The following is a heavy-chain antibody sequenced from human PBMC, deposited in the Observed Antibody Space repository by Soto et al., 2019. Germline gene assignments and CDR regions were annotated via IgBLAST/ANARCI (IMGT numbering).Heavy chain of an antibody. CDR3: ARVHSGYDFAY. V-gene: IGHV1-18*01. CDR1: GYTFTRYD. J-gene: IGHJ4*02. D-gene: IGHD5-12*01. CDR2: ISANNGNT. Sequence: QVELVQSGAEVKKPGASVKVSCKASGYTFTRYDINWLRQAPGQGLEWMGWISANNGNTHYAQKLQGRVTMTTDTSTSTSYMELRSLRSDVTAVYYCARVHSGYDFAYWGQGTLVTVS.